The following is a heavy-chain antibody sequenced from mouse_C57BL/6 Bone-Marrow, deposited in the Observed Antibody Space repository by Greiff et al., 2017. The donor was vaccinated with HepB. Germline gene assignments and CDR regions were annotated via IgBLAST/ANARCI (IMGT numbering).Heavy chain of an antibody. Sequence: EVKVVESGGGLVQSGRSLRLSCAPSGFTFSDFYMEWVRQAPGKGLEWIAASRNKANDYTTEYSASVKGRFIVSRDTSQSILYLQMNALRAEDTAIYYCARDSSTFYGFAYWGQGTLVTVS. CDR3: ARDSSTFYGFAY. V-gene: IGHV7-1*01. J-gene: IGHJ3*01. CDR1: GFTFSDFY. CDR2: SRNKANDYTT. D-gene: IGHD2-1*01.